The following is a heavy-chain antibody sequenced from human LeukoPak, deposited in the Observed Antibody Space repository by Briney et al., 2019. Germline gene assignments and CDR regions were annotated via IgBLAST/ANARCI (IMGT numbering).Heavy chain of an antibody. CDR2: INAGNGNT. Sequence: ASVKVSCRASGYTFTSYAMHWVRQAPGQRLEWMGWINAGNGNTKYSQKFQGRVTITRDTSASTAYMELSSLRSEDTAVYYCARDLTPGVMANWGQGTLVTVPS. CDR1: GYTFTSYA. V-gene: IGHV1-3*01. CDR3: ARDLTPGVMAN. D-gene: IGHD3-16*01. J-gene: IGHJ4*02.